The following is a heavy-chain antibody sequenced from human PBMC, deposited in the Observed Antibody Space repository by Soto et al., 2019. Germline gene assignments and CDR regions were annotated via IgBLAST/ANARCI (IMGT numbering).Heavy chain of an antibody. Sequence: EVQLVESGGGLVQPGRSLRLSCAASGFTFDDYAMHWVLQAPGKGLEWVSGISWNSGNIGYADSVKGRFTISRDNAKDSLYLQVNSLRAEDTALYYCATMDQLGDYWGQGTLVTVSS. V-gene: IGHV3-9*01. CDR1: GFTFDDYA. D-gene: IGHD1-1*01. CDR3: ATMDQLGDY. J-gene: IGHJ4*02. CDR2: ISWNSGNI.